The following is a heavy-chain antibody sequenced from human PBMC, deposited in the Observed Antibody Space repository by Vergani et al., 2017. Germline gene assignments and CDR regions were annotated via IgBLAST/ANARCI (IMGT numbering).Heavy chain of an antibody. CDR1: GFTFSSYS. V-gene: IGHV3-21*01. CDR2: ISSSSSYI. J-gene: IGHJ4*02. D-gene: IGHD6-13*01. CDR3: ARHEQQLSFVFSRGRKKSWIDY. Sequence: EVQLVESGGGLVKPGGSLRLSCAASGFTFSSYSMNWVRQAPGKGLEWVSSISSSSSYIYYADSVKGRFTISRDNAKNSLYLQMNSLRAEDTAVYYCARHEQQLSFVFSRGRKKSWIDYWGQGTLVTVSS.